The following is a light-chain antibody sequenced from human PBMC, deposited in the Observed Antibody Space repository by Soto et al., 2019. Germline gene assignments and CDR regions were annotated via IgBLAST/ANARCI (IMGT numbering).Light chain of an antibody. CDR2: DAS. Sequence: IVLTQSPATLSLSPGERATLSCRASQNVSSYLAWYQQKPGQAPRLLIYDASNRATGIPARFSGSGSGTDFTLTISSLEPEDCAVFYCQQRSNWPPLTFGGGTKVEIK. V-gene: IGKV3-11*01. CDR1: QNVSSY. CDR3: QQRSNWPPLT. J-gene: IGKJ4*01.